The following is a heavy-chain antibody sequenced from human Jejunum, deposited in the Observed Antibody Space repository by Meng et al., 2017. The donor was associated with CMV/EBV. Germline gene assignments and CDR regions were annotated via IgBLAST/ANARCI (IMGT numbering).Heavy chain of an antibody. CDR3: AKDDCDITNCWQFYGLDV. CDR2: IRYDGSNK. V-gene: IGHV3-30*02. D-gene: IGHD2-2*01. Sequence: YGMHWVRLAPGKGMEWVAFIRYDGSNKVYAESVKGRFTISRDNSKNTLAMQMNSLRAEDTAVYYCAKDDCDITNCWQFYGLDVWGQGTTVTVSS. CDR1: YG. J-gene: IGHJ6*02.